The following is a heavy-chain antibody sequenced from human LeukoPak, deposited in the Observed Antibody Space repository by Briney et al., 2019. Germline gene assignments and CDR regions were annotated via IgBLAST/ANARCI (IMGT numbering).Heavy chain of an antibody. CDR2: ISSSSSYI. CDR3: ARDQEDLLDY. Sequence: GGSLRLSCAVSGFTFSSYSMSWVRQAPGKRLEWVSSISSSSSYIYYADSVKGRFTISRDNAKNSLYLQMNSLRAEDTAVYYCARDQEDLLDYWGQGTLVTVSS. J-gene: IGHJ4*02. V-gene: IGHV3-21*01. CDR1: GFTFSSYS.